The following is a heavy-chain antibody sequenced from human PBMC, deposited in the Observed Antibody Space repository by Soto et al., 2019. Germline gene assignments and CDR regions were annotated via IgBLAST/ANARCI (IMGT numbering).Heavy chain of an antibody. CDR1: GFSLSNARMG. CDR3: ARIGSVATLGDCFDP. Sequence: QVTLKESGPVLVKPTETLTLTCTVSGFSLSNARMGVSWIRQPPGKALEWLAHIFSNDEKSYSTSLKSRLTITKHTSKSQVVLTMTNMDPVDTSTYYCARIGSVATLGDCFDPWGQGTLVTVSS. D-gene: IGHD5-12*01. CDR2: IFSNDEK. V-gene: IGHV2-26*01. J-gene: IGHJ5*02.